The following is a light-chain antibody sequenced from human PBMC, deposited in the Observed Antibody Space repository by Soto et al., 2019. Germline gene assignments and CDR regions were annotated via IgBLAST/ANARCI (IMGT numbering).Light chain of an antibody. J-gene: IGLJ1*01. CDR3: TSYTGDDFTFI. CDR2: EVS. V-gene: IGLV2-8*01. Sequence: QSALTQPPSASGSLGQSVTISFTGTSSDIGTYDYVSWYQQHPGRAPKLIIFEVSKRPSGVPDRFSGSKSGNTASLIVSGLQPDDEAEYHCTSYTGDDFTFIFGAGTK. CDR1: SSDIGTYDY.